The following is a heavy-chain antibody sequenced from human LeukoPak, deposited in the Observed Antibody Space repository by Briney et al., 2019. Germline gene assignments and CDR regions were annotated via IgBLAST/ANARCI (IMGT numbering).Heavy chain of an antibody. J-gene: IGHJ4*02. CDR3: ARGSRYSSSWDIDY. Sequence: ASVKVSCKASGYTFTNYGVTWVRQAPGQGLEWMGWISTYNGNTNYAQRLQGRVTMTTDTSTSTAYMELRSLRSDDTAVYYCARGSRYSSSWDIDYWGQGTLVTVSS. CDR2: ISTYNGNT. CDR1: GYTFTNYG. D-gene: IGHD6-13*01. V-gene: IGHV1-18*01.